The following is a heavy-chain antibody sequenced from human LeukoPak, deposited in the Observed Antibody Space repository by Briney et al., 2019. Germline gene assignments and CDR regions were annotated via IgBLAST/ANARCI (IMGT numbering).Heavy chain of an antibody. CDR1: GGSISSSSYY. Sequence: PSETLSLTCTVSGGSISSSSYYWGWIRQPPGKGLEWIGSIYYSGSTYYNPSLKSRVTISVDTSKSQFSLKLSSVTAADTAVYYCARFSTMVRGVTAFDYWGQGTLVTVSS. V-gene: IGHV4-39*07. D-gene: IGHD3-10*01. J-gene: IGHJ4*02. CDR2: IYYSGST. CDR3: ARFSTMVRGVTAFDY.